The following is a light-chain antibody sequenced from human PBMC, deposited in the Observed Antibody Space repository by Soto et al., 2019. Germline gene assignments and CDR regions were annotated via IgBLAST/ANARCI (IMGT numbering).Light chain of an antibody. CDR3: QQSYITPYT. V-gene: IGKV1-39*01. Sequence: DIQMTQSPSSLSASVGNTVTITCRASQSISTFSNWYQQKPGQAPKLLIYAVSSLRDGVPSRFSGGGSGTDFTLTISSLQPEDFATYYCQQSYITPYTFGQGTKLEIK. CDR1: QSISTF. J-gene: IGKJ2*01. CDR2: AVS.